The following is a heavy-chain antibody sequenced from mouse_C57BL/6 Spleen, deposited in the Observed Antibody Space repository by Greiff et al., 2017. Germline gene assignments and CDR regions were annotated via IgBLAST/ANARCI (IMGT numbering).Heavy chain of an antibody. D-gene: IGHD2-1*01. CDR3: ALYYGNYGRFAY. CDR2: IYPGSGST. Sequence: VQLQQPGAELVKPGASVKMSCKASGYTFTSYWITWVKQRPGQGLEWIGDIYPGSGSTNYNDKFKSKATLTVDTSSSTAYMQLSSLTSEDSAVYYCALYYGNYGRFAYWGQGTLVTVSA. CDR1: GYTFTSYW. J-gene: IGHJ3*01. V-gene: IGHV1-55*01.